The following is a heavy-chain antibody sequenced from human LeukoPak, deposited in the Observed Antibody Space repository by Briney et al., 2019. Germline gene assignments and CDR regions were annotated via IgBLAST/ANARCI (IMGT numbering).Heavy chain of an antibody. D-gene: IGHD3-22*01. J-gene: IGHJ4*02. CDR1: GFTFSSYA. V-gene: IGHV3-23*01. CDR3: AKAHDSSGYWFY. CDR2: ISCSGGST. Sequence: GGSLRLSCAASGFTFSSYAMSWVRQAPGKGLEWVSAISCSGGSTYYADSVKGRFTISRDNANNTLYLQMNSLRAEYTAVYYCAKAHDSSGYWFYWGQGTLVTVSS.